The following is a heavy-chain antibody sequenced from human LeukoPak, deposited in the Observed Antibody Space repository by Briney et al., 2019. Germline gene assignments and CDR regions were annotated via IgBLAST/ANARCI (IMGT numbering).Heavy chain of an antibody. CDR2: IRHDGSDV. CDR3: VRDGSGSDFSLDY. V-gene: IGHV3-7*04. CDR1: GFNLDNYY. Sequence: GGSLRLSCVGSGFNLDNYYMSWVRQAPGKGLEWVADIRHDGSDVYNVDSVRGRFTISRDNAKNSVFLQMNSLKDEDTAVYYCVRDGSGSDFSLDYWGQGTLVTVSS. J-gene: IGHJ4*02. D-gene: IGHD3-10*01.